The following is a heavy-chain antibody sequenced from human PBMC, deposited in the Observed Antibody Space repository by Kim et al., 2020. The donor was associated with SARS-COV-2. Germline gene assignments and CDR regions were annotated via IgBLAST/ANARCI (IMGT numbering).Heavy chain of an antibody. CDR3: AKATCSGGSCYKGWFDP. D-gene: IGHD2-15*01. Sequence: VKCRFTISRDNSKNTLYLQMSSLRAEDTAVYYCAKATCSGGSCYKGWFDPWGQGTLVTVSS. J-gene: IGHJ5*02. V-gene: IGHV3-23*01.